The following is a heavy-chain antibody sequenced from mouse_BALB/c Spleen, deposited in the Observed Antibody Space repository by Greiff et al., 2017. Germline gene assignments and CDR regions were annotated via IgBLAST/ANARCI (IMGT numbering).Heavy chain of an antibody. J-gene: IGHJ3*01. D-gene: IGHD3-1*01. V-gene: IGHV2-9-2*01. Sequence: VKLMESGPGLVAPSQSLSITCTVSGFSLTSYDISWIRQPPGKGLEWLGVIWTGGGTNYNSAFMSRLSISKDNSKSQVFLKMNSLQTDDTAIYYCVRDRELSYWGQGTLVTVSA. CDR3: VRDRELSY. CDR2: IWTGGGT. CDR1: GFSLTSYD.